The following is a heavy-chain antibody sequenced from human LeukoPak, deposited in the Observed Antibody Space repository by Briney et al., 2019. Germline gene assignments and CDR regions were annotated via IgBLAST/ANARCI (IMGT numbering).Heavy chain of an antibody. V-gene: IGHV3-33*01. Sequence: GGSLRLSCAAPGFTFSSYGMHWVRQAPGKGLEWVAVIWYDGSNKYYADSVKGRFTISRDNSKNTLYLQMNSLRAEDTAVYYCARDEGYSSSLFDYWGQGTLVTVSS. J-gene: IGHJ4*02. CDR1: GFTFSSYG. CDR2: IWYDGSNK. CDR3: ARDEGYSSSLFDY. D-gene: IGHD6-13*01.